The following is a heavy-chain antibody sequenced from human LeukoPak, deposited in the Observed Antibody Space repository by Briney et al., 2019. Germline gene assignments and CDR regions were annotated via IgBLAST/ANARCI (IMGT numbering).Heavy chain of an antibody. CDR3: ARGRYDYVWGSPVGGPLYYFDY. CDR1: GYTFTSHA. Sequence: ASVKVSCKASGYTFTSHAMHWVRQAPGQRLEWMGWINAGNGNTRYSQKLQGRVTITSDTSASTAYMELSSPRSEDTAVYYCARGRYDYVWGSPVGGPLYYFDYWGQGTLVTVSS. V-gene: IGHV1-3*01. J-gene: IGHJ4*02. CDR2: INAGNGNT. D-gene: IGHD3-16*01.